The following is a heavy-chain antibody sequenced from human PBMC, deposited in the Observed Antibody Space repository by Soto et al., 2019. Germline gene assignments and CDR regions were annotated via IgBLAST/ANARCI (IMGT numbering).Heavy chain of an antibody. CDR3: AKDNSRKAWFGGGTRPPTLFDY. Sequence: GGSLRLSCAASGFTFSSYAMSWVRQAPGKGLEWVSAISGSGGSTYYADSVKGRFTISRDNSKNTMYLQMNSLRAEDPAVYYCAKDNSRKAWFGGGTRPPTLFDYWGQGTLVTVSS. D-gene: IGHD3-10*01. V-gene: IGHV3-23*01. CDR1: GFTFSSYA. CDR2: ISGSGGST. J-gene: IGHJ4*02.